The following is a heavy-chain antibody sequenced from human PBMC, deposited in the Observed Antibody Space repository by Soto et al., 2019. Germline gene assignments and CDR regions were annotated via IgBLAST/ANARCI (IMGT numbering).Heavy chain of an antibody. CDR2: ISWDGGST. CDR3: AKDTNSYGYWYFDL. Sequence: GGSLRLSCAASGFTFDDYAMHWVRQAPGKGLEWVSLISWDGGSTYYADSVKGRFTISRDNSKNSLYLQMNSLRAEDTALYYCAKDTNSYGYWYFDLWGRGTLVTVSS. V-gene: IGHV3-43D*03. CDR1: GFTFDDYA. J-gene: IGHJ2*01. D-gene: IGHD5-18*01.